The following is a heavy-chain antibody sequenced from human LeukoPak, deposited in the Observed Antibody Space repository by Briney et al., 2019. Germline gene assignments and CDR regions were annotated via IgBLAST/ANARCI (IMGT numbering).Heavy chain of an antibody. CDR1: GYTFTGYY. D-gene: IGHD1-20*01. J-gene: IGHJ6*03. V-gene: IGHV1-8*03. CDR3: ARGGRSNNWDYYYYYYMDV. CDR2: MNPNSGNT. Sequence: ASVKVSCKASGYTFTGYYMHWVRQATGQGLEWMGWMNPNSGNTGYAQKFQGRVTITRNTSISTAYMELSSLRSEDTAVYYCARGGRSNNWDYYYYYYMDVWGKGTTVTVSS.